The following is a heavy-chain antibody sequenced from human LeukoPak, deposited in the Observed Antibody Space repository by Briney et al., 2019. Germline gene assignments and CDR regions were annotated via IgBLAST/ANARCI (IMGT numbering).Heavy chain of an antibody. J-gene: IGHJ4*02. D-gene: IGHD5-18*01. V-gene: IGHV4-39*01. CDR2: IYYSGTT. CDR1: GGSISSSSHY. CDR3: ASRGYSYGNYFDY. Sequence: PSETLSLTCSVSGGSISSSSHYWGWIRQPPGKGLEWIGSIYYSGTTYYNLSLKSRVTISVDTSKNQFSLKLNSVAAADTSVYYCASRGYSYGNYFDYWGQGTLVTVSS.